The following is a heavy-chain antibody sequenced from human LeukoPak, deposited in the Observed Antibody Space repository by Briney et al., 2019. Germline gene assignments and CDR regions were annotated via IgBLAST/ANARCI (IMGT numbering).Heavy chain of an antibody. D-gene: IGHD6-6*01. CDR1: GYSFTSYW. V-gene: IGHV5-51*01. CDR3: ARTQLVPNYYYYYGMDV. Sequence: GESLQISCQGSGYSFTSYWIGWVRQMPGKGLEWMGIIYPGDSDTRYSPSFQGQVTISADKSISTAYLQWSSLKASDTAMYYCARTQLVPNYYYYYGMDVWGQGTTVTVSS. CDR2: IYPGDSDT. J-gene: IGHJ6*02.